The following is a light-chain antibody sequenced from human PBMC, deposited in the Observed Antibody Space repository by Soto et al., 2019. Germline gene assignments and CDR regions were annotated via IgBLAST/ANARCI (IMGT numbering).Light chain of an antibody. CDR3: QVCNSSSDHPVV. CDR1: NIGSES. CDR2: EDS. J-gene: IGLJ2*01. V-gene: IGLV3-21*02. Sequence: SYELTQPPSVSVAPGQTASITCGGNNIGSESVQWYQQKPGQAPVLVVYEDSDRPSGSPERFSGSNSGNTATLTISSVEAGDEADYYCQVCNSSSDHPVVFGGGTKLTVL.